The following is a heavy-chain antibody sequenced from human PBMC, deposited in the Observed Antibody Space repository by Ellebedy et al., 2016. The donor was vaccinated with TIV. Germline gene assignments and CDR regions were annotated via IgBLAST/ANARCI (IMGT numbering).Heavy chain of an antibody. CDR1: GFTFSRFA. CDR3: TKYGYPADYGMEV. V-gene: IGHV3-23*05. J-gene: IGHJ6*02. D-gene: IGHD6-25*01. Sequence: GESLKIPXAASGFTFSRFAMSWVRQAPGKGLEWVSGIDMTGRLTYYIDSVKGRFTISRDKSKNTLYLQMNSLRVEDTAVYFCTKYGYPADYGMEVWGHGTTVIAS. CDR2: IDMTGRLT.